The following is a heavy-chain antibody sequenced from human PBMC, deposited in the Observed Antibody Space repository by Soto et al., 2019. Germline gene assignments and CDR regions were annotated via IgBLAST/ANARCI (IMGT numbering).Heavy chain of an antibody. Sequence: GGSLRLSCAVSGFICSSYDMSWVRQAPGKGLEWVSTILVGGSTHYEDSVKGRFTISRDTCKNTVYLQMNSLTAGDTSVYYCAKATASGGGAFEIYGQGTMVTVSS. CDR3: AKATASGGGAFEI. J-gene: IGHJ3*02. CDR1: GFICSSYD. D-gene: IGHD2-15*01. CDR2: ILVGGST. V-gene: IGHV3-23*01.